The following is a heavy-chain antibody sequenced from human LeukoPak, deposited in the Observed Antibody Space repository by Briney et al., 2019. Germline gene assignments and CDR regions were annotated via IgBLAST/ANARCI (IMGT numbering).Heavy chain of an antibody. V-gene: IGHV3-33*01. Sequence: GGSLRLSCAASGFTFSSYGMHWVRQAPGKGLEWVAVIWYDGSNKYYADSVKGRFTISRDNSKNTLYLQMNSLRAEDTAVYFCARDQVDYDIPDHFDYWGKGTLVTVSS. J-gene: IGHJ4*02. D-gene: IGHD3-22*01. CDR1: GFTFSSYG. CDR2: IWYDGSNK. CDR3: ARDQVDYDIPDHFDY.